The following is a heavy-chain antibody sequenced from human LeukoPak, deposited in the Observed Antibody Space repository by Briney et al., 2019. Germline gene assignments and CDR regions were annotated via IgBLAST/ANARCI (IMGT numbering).Heavy chain of an antibody. D-gene: IGHD6-19*01. CDR2: ISGSGGST. CDR1: GFTFSSYA. CDR3: AKDLLGSPSGWLDY. V-gene: IGHV3-23*01. J-gene: IGHJ4*02. Sequence: GGSLRLSCAASGFTFSSYAMSWVRQAPGKGLEWVSAISGSGGSTYYADSVKGRFTISRDNSKNTLYLQMNSLRAEDTAVYYCAKDLLGSPSGWLDYWGQGTLVTVSS.